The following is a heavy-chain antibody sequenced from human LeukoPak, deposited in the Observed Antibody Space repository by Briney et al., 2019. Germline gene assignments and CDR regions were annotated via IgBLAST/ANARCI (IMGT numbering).Heavy chain of an antibody. J-gene: IGHJ4*02. D-gene: IGHD3-22*01. CDR3: ARDQAFYDSSGYPYIFDY. V-gene: IGHV1-18*01. CDR2: ISAYNGNT. Sequence: ASVKVSCKASGYTFTSYGISWVRQAPGQGLEWMGWISAYNGNTNYAQKLQGGVTMTTDTSTSTAYMELRSLRSDDTAVYYCARDQAFYDSSGYPYIFDYWGQGTLVTVSS. CDR1: GYTFTSYG.